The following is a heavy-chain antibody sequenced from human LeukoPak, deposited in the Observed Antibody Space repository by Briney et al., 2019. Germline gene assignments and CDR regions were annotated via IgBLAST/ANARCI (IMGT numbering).Heavy chain of an antibody. CDR2: IFYTGST. D-gene: IGHD4-23*01. CDR1: GGSISSYY. V-gene: IGHV4-59*01. Sequence: SETLSLTCTVSGGSISSYYWSWIRQPPGKGLEWIGYIFYTGSTNYNPSLKSRVTVSVLTSKNRFSLKLSSVTAADTAVYYCATLTGGDDAFDIWGQGTMVTVSS. J-gene: IGHJ3*02. CDR3: ATLTGGDDAFDI.